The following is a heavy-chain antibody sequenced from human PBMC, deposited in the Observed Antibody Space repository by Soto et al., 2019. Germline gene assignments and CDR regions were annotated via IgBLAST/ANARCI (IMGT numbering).Heavy chain of an antibody. CDR1: GFTFSRFG. V-gene: IGHV3-30*18. J-gene: IGHJ3*02. D-gene: IGHD1-26*01. CDR2: ISYDGSNK. Sequence: GGSLRLSCAASGFTFSRFGMHWVRQAPGKGLDWVAVISYDGSNKYYADSVKGRFTISRDNSKNTLYLQMNSLRAEDTAVYYCAKGTLIIMIEGEAFDIWGQGTMVTVSS. CDR3: AKGTLIIMIEGEAFDI.